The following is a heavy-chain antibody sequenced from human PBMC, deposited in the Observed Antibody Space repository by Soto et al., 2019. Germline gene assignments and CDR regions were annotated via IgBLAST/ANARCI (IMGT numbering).Heavy chain of an antibody. CDR1: GFTFRNYW. D-gene: IGHD2-2*02. V-gene: IGHV3-7*03. CDR3: ARDGCTRASCDIYSMDV. J-gene: IGHJ6*02. Sequence: QLVESGGGLVQPGGSLRLSCAASGFTFRNYWMSWVRQAPGKGLEWVANIKGAGSERQYVDSVKGRFTISRDNSKITLFLKLNRLRVVDTAAYYCARDGCTRASCDIYSMDVWIQGTTVTVSS. CDR2: IKGAGSER.